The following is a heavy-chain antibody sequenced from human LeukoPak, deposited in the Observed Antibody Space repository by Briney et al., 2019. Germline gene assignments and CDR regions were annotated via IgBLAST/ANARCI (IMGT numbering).Heavy chain of an antibody. J-gene: IGHJ6*02. V-gene: IGHV3-7*01. CDR2: IKQDGSEI. CDR1: GFTFSNYW. Sequence: GGSLRLSCTASGFTFSNYWMHCVRQAPGKGLEWVANIKQDGSEIYYVGSVKGRFTISRDNAKNSLYLQMSSLRAEDTAVYYCARSLDVWGQGTTVTVSS. CDR3: ARSLDV.